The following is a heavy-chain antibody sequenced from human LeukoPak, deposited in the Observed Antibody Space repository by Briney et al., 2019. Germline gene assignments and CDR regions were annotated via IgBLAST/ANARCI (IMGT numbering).Heavy chain of an antibody. CDR1: GITFSTFA. CDR3: AKGHSAYGTGFDF. V-gene: IGHV3-23*01. J-gene: IGHJ4*02. Sequence: GGSLRLSCAASGITFSTFAMTWVRQAPGRGLECVSVISGAGDRTYYAETVRGRFTVSRDNSKNTLYLQMISLRAEDTAVYYCAKGHSAYGTGFDFWGQGTLVTVSS. CDR2: ISGAGDRT. D-gene: IGHD5-12*01.